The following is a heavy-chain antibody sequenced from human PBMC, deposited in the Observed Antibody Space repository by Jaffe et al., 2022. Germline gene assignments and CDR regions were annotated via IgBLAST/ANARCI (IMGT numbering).Heavy chain of an antibody. CDR3: VRHPGYCSGGSCYETYFDY. Sequence: EVQLVQSGAEVKKPGESLKISCKGSGYSFSTYWIGWVRQMPGKGLEWMGIIYPSDSNNRYSPSFQGQVTISADKSISTVYLQWSSLKASDTAMYYCVRHPGYCSGGSCYETYFDYWGQGTPVTVSS. D-gene: IGHD2-15*01. V-gene: IGHV5-51*01. CDR1: GYSFSTYW. CDR2: IYPSDSNN. J-gene: IGHJ4*02.